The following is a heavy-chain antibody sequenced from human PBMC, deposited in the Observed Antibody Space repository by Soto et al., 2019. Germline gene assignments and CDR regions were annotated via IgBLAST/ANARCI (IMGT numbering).Heavy chain of an antibody. V-gene: IGHV1-18*01. Sequence: ASMKVPCKYSGYTFSNYGIIWVRQAPGQGLEWMGWISAYNGDTNYAQDLQGRVTMTTDTSTSTAYMELRSLRSEDTAVYYCATNLQQRVATGTFDYWGQGTLVTVSS. CDR3: ATNLQQRVATGTFDY. J-gene: IGHJ4*02. CDR2: ISAYNGDT. CDR1: GYTFSNYG. D-gene: IGHD6-13*01.